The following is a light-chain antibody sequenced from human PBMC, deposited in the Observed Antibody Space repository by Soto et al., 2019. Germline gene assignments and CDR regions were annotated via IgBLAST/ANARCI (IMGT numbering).Light chain of an antibody. V-gene: IGKV3-20*01. CDR2: GAS. Sequence: EIVMTQSPATLSVSPVERATLSCRASQSVSSNLAWYQQKPGQAPRLLIYGASSRATGIPDRFSGSGSGTDFTLTISRLEPEDFAVYYCQQYGSSPMTFGQGTRLEIK. CDR3: QQYGSSPMT. J-gene: IGKJ5*01. CDR1: QSVSSN.